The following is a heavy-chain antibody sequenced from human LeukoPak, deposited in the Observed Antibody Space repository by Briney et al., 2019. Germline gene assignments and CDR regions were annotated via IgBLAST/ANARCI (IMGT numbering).Heavy chain of an antibody. J-gene: IGHJ4*02. V-gene: IGHV3-13*01. CDR2: IDIASYT. D-gene: IGHD6-13*01. CDR3: AGVAAAGKGFDY. Sequence: GGSLRLSCAVSGFTFSSYDMHWVRQVTGKGLEWVSAIDIASYTYYTGSVKGRFNISRENVKNSLYLQMNRLRAGDTAVYYCAGVAAAGKGFDYWGQGTLVTVSS. CDR1: GFTFSSYD.